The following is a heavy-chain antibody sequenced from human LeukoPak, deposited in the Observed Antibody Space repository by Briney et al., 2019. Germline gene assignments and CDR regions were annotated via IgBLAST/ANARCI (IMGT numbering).Heavy chain of an antibody. Sequence: SETLSLTCTVSGGFVSSGSYYWNWIRQPPGKGLEWIGYIYNIGNTNYNPSLRSRVTISVDTSKNQFSLKLSSATAADTAVYYCARVDLTVTSGAFDIWGQGTVVTVSS. J-gene: IGHJ3*02. D-gene: IGHD4-17*01. CDR1: GGFVSSGSYY. CDR3: ARVDLTVTSGAFDI. CDR2: IYNIGNT. V-gene: IGHV4-61*01.